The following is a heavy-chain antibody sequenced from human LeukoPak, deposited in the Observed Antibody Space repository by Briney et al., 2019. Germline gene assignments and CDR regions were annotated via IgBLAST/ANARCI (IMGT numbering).Heavy chain of an antibody. CDR1: GFIFDDYA. V-gene: IGHV3-9*01. CDR3: AKEDGYYGMDV. D-gene: IGHD5-24*01. Sequence: GRSLRLSCAASGFIFDDYAMHWVRQAPGKGLEWVSGISWNSGSIGYADSVKGRFTISRDNAKNSLYLQMNSLRAEDTALYYCAKEDGYYGMDVWGQGTTVTVSS. J-gene: IGHJ6*02. CDR2: ISWNSGSI.